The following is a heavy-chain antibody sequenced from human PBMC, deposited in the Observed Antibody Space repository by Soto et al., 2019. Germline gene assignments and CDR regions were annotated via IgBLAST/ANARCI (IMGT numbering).Heavy chain of an antibody. CDR1: GYTFTSYA. D-gene: IGHD3-10*01. CDR3: ARVRGSGSYYGY. J-gene: IGHJ4*02. CDR2: INAGNGNT. V-gene: IGHV1-3*01. Sequence: QVQLVQSGAEVKKPGASVKVSCKASGYTFTSYAMHWVRQAPGQRLEWMGWINAGNGNTKYSQKFQGRVTITRDTAASTAYMELSSLRSEDTAVYYCARVRGSGSYYGYWGQGTLVTVSS.